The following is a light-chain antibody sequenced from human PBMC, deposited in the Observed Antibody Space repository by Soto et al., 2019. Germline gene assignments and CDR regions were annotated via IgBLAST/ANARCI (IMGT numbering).Light chain of an antibody. CDR2: GAS. J-gene: IGKJ2*01. CDR1: QRISSRY. CDR3: QRYGSSPPFT. Sequence: EIVLTQSPGTLSLSPGERATLSCRASQRISSRYLAWYQQKPGQAPRLLISGASTRATGIPDRFSGIGSGTDFTLTISRLEPEDFAVYFCQRYGSSPPFTFGQGTKVDIK. V-gene: IGKV3-20*01.